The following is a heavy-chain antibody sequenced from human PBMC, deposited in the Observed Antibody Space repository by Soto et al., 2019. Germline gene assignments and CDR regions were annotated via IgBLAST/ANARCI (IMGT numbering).Heavy chain of an antibody. V-gene: IGHV4-34*01. D-gene: IGHD2-15*01. CDR1: GDSISRGYH. J-gene: IGHJ4*02. Sequence: SETLSLTCAVSGDSISRGYHWAWIRQPPGKGLEWIGEINHSGSTNYNPSLKSRVTISVDTSKNQFSLKLSSVTAADTAVYYCARASPAVVVAAIWGQGTLVTVSS. CDR2: INHSGST. CDR3: ARASPAVVVAAI.